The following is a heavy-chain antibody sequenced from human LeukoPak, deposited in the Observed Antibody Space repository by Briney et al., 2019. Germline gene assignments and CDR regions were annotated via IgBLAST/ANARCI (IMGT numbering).Heavy chain of an antibody. CDR3: AKSHSPYSSGWYVDFQY. V-gene: IGHV3-23*01. CDR2: ISGSGGNT. J-gene: IGHJ1*01. Sequence: GGSLRLSCAASGFTFTNYAMTWVRQAPGKGLEWVSSISGSGGNTYYADSVKGRFTISRDNSKNTLYLQMNSLRAEDTAVYYCAKSHSPYSSGWYVDFQYWGQGTLVTVSS. D-gene: IGHD6-19*01. CDR1: GFTFTNYA.